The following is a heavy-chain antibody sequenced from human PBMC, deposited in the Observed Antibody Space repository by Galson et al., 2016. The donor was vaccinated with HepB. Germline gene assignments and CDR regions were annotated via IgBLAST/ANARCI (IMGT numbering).Heavy chain of an antibody. CDR3: ARDLWRGGRIDY. V-gene: IGHV3-74*01. Sequence: SLRLSCAASGFTFSNYWMHWVRQAPGKGLVWVSHITIDGSTRTYADSAKGRFTISRDNAKNTLYLQMNSLRAEDTAVYYCARDLWRGGRIDYWGQGTLVTVSS. D-gene: IGHD4-23*01. CDR2: ITIDGSTR. CDR1: GFTFSNYW. J-gene: IGHJ4*02.